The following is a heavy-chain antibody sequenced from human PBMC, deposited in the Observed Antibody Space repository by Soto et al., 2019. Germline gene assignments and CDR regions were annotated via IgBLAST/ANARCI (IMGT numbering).Heavy chain of an antibody. Sequence: QVQLVQSGAEVRKPGASVKVSCKPSGYTFNTYYLHWLRQAPGQALEWMGVIHPSGGGTTYAQKFLGRVTVTRDTSTTTVFMELSSLRSDDTAVYYCARGGHIAVVTASFDNWGQGTRVTVSS. V-gene: IGHV1-46*02. D-gene: IGHD2-21*02. CDR2: IHPSGGGT. J-gene: IGHJ4*02. CDR3: ARGGHIAVVTASFDN. CDR1: GYTFNTYY.